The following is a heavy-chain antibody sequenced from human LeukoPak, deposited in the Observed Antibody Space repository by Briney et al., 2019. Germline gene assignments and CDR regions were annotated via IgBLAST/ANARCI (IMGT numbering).Heavy chain of an antibody. CDR2: INPNSGGT. Sequence: GASVKVSCKASGYTFTGYYMHWVRQAPGQGLEWMGWINPNSGGTNYAQKFQGRVTMTRDMSTSTAYMELSSLRSEDTAVYYCAAPLYYYDSSGYHYWGQGTLVTVSS. J-gene: IGHJ4*02. D-gene: IGHD3-22*01. CDR1: GYTFTGYY. V-gene: IGHV1-2*02. CDR3: AAPLYYYDSSGYHY.